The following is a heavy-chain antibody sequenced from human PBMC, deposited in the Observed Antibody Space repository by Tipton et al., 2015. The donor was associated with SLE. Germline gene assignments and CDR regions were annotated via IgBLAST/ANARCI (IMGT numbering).Heavy chain of an antibody. CDR1: GGSISFHY. Sequence: LVQPSETLSLTCTVSGGSISFHYWSWIRQPPGKGLEWIGYIFYSGSTNYNPSLKSRVTISVDTSKNQFSLRLSSVTAADPAVYYCARKAKGGFDYWGQGTLVTVSS. V-gene: IGHV4-59*08. CDR3: ARKAKGGFDY. D-gene: IGHD1-26*01. CDR2: IFYSGST. J-gene: IGHJ4*02.